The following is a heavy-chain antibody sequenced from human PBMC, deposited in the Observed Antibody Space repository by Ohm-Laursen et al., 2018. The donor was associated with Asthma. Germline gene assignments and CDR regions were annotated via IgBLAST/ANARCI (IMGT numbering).Heavy chain of an antibody. CDR2: MPYDGKNE. V-gene: IGHV3-30*03. Sequence: SLRLSCAASGFIFTSYGIHWVRQAPGRGLEWVALMPYDGKNEKFVESVKGRFTTSRDNAKNLVYLQMDSLRVDDTALYYCARIGPEWELPGREYSLIHWGQGTLVTVSS. D-gene: IGHD1-26*01. CDR1: GFIFTSYG. CDR3: ARIGPEWELPGREYSLIH. J-gene: IGHJ1*01.